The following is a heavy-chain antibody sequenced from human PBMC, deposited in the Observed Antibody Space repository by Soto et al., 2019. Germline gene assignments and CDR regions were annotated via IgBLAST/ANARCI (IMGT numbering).Heavy chain of an antibody. D-gene: IGHD3-10*01. CDR2: IYYDGST. J-gene: IGHJ5*02. Sequence: PSETLSLTCTVSGASISSSSFYWGWIRQPPGKGLESIANIYYDGSTYYNPSLKSRVTISVDTSKNQFSLKLNSVTAADTAVYYCAGEVPNMLRAYNWFDPWGQGALVTVSS. V-gene: IGHV4-39*01. CDR1: GASISSSSFY. CDR3: AGEVPNMLRAYNWFDP.